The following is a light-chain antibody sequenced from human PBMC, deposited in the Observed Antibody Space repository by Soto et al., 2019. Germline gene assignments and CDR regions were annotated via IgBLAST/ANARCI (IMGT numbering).Light chain of an antibody. CDR2: DDS. Sequence: SYELTQPPSVSVAPGQTATVTCGADNIGSKSVHWYHKKPGQAPLLVVFDDSDRPPGIPARFSAFNYGNTATLTINRVEDGDEADYYCHVWDISGEQVVFGGGTKLTVL. CDR1: NIGSKS. J-gene: IGLJ2*01. CDR3: HVWDISGEQVV. V-gene: IGLV3-21*02.